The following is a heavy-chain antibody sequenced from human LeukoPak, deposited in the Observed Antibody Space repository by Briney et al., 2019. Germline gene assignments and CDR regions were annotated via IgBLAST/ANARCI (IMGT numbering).Heavy chain of an antibody. Sequence: PGGSLRLSCAASGFTFSSYAMSWVRQAPGKGLEWVSVIYRGGPTYYADSVKGRFTISRDNSKNTLYLQMNSLRAEDTAVYYCARDSYVDSEAVRWFDPWGQGTTVTVSS. J-gene: IGHJ5*01. CDR3: ARDSYVDSEAVRWFDP. V-gene: IGHV3-66*01. D-gene: IGHD4-17*01. CDR2: IYRGGPT. CDR1: GFTFSSYA.